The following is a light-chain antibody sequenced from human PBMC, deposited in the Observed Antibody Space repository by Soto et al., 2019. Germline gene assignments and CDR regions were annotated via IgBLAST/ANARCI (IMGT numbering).Light chain of an antibody. V-gene: IGKV3-11*01. CDR3: QHRTNWLLT. CDR1: QSLGSS. CDR2: HAS. J-gene: IGKJ4*01. Sequence: EIVLTQSPATLSLSPGERATLSCRASQSLGSSLAWYQQKPDQPPRLLVFHASNRATGIPARFSGSGSGTDCTRSIRSLEPEDFAVYYCQHRTNWLLTFGGGTKVEIK.